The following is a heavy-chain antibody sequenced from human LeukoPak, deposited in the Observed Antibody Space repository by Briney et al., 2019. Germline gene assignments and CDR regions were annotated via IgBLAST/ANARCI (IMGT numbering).Heavy chain of an antibody. CDR3: VYDFGGVDY. Sequence: GGSLRLSCVASGFTFSNYAMNWVRQAPGKGLEWVSGVSGGGSSTYYADSVKGRFTISRDNAKNTLYLQMNSLRVEDTAVYYCVYDFGGVDYWGQGTLVTVSS. CDR2: VSGGGSST. J-gene: IGHJ4*02. D-gene: IGHD3-16*01. V-gene: IGHV3-23*01. CDR1: GFTFSNYA.